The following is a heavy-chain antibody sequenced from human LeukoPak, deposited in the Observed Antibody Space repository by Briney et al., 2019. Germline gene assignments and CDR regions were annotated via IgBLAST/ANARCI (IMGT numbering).Heavy chain of an antibody. J-gene: IGHJ6*02. CDR3: ARVESMDPINPYSSGYRGPGNTWTYGMDV. Sequence: ASVTVSCKASGYTFTGYYMHWVRQAPGQGLEWMGWINPNSGGTNYAQKFQGRVTMTRDTSISTAYMELSRPRSDDTAVYYCARVESMDPINPYSSGYRGPGNTWTYGMDVWGQGTTVTVSS. CDR1: GYTFTGYY. D-gene: IGHD3-22*01. CDR2: INPNSGGT. V-gene: IGHV1-2*02.